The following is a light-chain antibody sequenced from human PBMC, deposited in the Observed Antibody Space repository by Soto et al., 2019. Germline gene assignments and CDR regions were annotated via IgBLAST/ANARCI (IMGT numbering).Light chain of an antibody. CDR1: SSNIGDNT. CDR3: ATWDDSLNGWV. J-gene: IGLJ3*02. V-gene: IGLV1-44*01. Sequence: QSVLSQPPSASGTPGQRVTISCSGSSSNIGDNTVNWYKQLPGAAPKLLIYTNNQRPAGAPDRISGSKSGTSASLAISGLQSEDEADYYWATWDDSLNGWVFGGGTQLTVL. CDR2: TNN.